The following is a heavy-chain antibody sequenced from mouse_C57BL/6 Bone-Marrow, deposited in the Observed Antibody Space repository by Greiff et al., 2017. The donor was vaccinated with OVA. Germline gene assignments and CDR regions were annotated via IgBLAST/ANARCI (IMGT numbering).Heavy chain of an antibody. V-gene: IGHV10-1*01. J-gene: IGHJ4*01. CDR2: IRSKSNNYAT. CDR1: GFSFNTYA. Sequence: GGGLVQPNGSLKLSCAASGFSFNTYAMNWVRQAPGKGLEWVARIRSKSNNYATYYADSVKDRFTISRDDSESMLYLQMNNLKTEDTAMYYCVRRRMDYWGQGTSVTVSS. CDR3: VRRRMDY.